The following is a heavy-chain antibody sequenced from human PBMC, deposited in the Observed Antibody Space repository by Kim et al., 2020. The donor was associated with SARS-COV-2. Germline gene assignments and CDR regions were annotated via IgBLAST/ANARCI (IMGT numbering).Heavy chain of an antibody. D-gene: IGHD6-6*01. CDR3: ARGSIAARTYYYYYYGMDV. J-gene: IGHJ6*02. Sequence: GGSLRLSCAASGFTFSSYGMHWVRQAPGKGLEWVAVIWYDGSNKYYADSVKGRFTISRDNSKNTLYLQMNSLRAEDTAVYYCARGSIAARTYYYYYYGMDVWGQGTTVTVSS. CDR2: IWYDGSNK. V-gene: IGHV3-33*01. CDR1: GFTFSSYG.